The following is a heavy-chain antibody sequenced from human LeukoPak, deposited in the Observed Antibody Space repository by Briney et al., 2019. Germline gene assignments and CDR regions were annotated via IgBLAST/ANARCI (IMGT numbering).Heavy chain of an antibody. V-gene: IGHV4-4*02. J-gene: IGHJ4*02. CDR2: IHRSGST. CDR3: AREIVGGFNPGAY. D-gene: IGHD1-14*01. CDR1: PXSTTSNF. Sequence: PSETLSLTWTVSPXSTTSNFWSWVRQPPGKGLEWIGEIHRSGSTNYNPSLQSRVTISIDRSKNQIALELSSVTAADTAVYYCAREIVGGFNPGAYWGQGTLVTVSS.